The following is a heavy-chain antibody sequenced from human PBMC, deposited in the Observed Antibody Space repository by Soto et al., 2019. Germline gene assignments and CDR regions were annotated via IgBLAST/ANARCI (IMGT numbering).Heavy chain of an antibody. Sequence: SETLSLTCAVSGASIISSNWWSWVRQPPGKGLEWIGEIFHSGTTNYSPSLKSRVTISLDNSKTQFPRKLCSVTAADTAVYYCARGGPRDGSNVKDHFDYWGQGTLVTVSS. CDR1: GASIISSNW. V-gene: IGHV4-4*02. D-gene: IGHD5-12*01. J-gene: IGHJ4*02. CDR3: ARGGPRDGSNVKDHFDY. CDR2: IFHSGTT.